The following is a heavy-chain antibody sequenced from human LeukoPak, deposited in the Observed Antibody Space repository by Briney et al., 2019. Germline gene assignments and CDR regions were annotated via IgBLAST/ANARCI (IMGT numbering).Heavy chain of an antibody. V-gene: IGHV3-21*01. D-gene: IGHD6-19*01. Sequence: GGSLRLSCAASGFTFSSYSINWVRQAPGKGLEWVSSISSSSSYIYYADSVKGRFTISRDNAKNSLYLQMNSLRAEDTAVYYCARVMAVAGTFDYWGQGTLVTVSS. CDR1: GFTFSSYS. CDR2: ISSSSSYI. CDR3: ARVMAVAGTFDY. J-gene: IGHJ4*02.